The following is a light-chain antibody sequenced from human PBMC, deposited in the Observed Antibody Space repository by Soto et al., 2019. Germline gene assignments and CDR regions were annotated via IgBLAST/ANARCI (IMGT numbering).Light chain of an antibody. J-gene: IGLJ1*01. Sequence: QSVLTQPPSASGSPGQSVTISCTGTSRDVGRYSHVSWYQQHPGKAPKLLIFDVNKRPSGVPDRFSGSKSGNTASLTVSGLQAEDEADYYCSAYAGSIYVFGRGTKVTVL. CDR2: DVN. CDR3: SAYAGSIYV. CDR1: SRDVGRYSH. V-gene: IGLV2-8*01.